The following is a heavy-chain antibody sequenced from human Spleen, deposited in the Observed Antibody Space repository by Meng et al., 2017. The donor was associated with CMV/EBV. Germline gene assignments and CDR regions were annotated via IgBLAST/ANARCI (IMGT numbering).Heavy chain of an antibody. Sequence: SVKVSCKASGGTFSSYSITWVRQAPGQGLEWVGRIIPVYGKTDYAHNFQGGVTITADKSTSTAYMELSSLRSEDTAVYYCATLTVGFDYWGQGTLVTVSS. CDR1: GGTFSSYS. V-gene: IGHV1-69*02. J-gene: IGHJ4*02. D-gene: IGHD4-17*01. CDR3: ATLTVGFDY. CDR2: IIPVYGKT.